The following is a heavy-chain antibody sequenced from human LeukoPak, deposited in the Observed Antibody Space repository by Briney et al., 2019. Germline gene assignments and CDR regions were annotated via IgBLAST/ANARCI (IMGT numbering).Heavy chain of an antibody. Sequence: PGGSLTLPFEASGFNLSSHWMSWVGQAPGKGLEWVANIKQDGSEQYYVDSVRGRFTISRDNAKNSLYLQMNSLRAEDTAIYYCARESAGGPDYWGQGTLVTVSS. D-gene: IGHD6-19*01. V-gene: IGHV3-7*04. CDR2: IKQDGSEQ. J-gene: IGHJ4*02. CDR3: ARESAGGPDY. CDR1: GFNLSSHW.